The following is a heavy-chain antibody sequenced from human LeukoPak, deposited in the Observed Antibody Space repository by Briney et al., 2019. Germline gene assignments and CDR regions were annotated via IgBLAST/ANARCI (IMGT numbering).Heavy chain of an antibody. CDR1: GLIFTKYG. D-gene: IGHD4-23*01. CDR2: IWHDGSQK. Sequence: GKSLRLSCAASGLIFTKYGMHWVRQAPGKGLEWVAIIWHDGSQKHYADSVKGRFTISRDDSENMLYLEMNSLRAEDTAVYYCGRVGYSGNSVPIDYWGQGTLVTVSS. CDR3: GRVGYSGNSVPIDY. V-gene: IGHV3-33*01. J-gene: IGHJ4*02.